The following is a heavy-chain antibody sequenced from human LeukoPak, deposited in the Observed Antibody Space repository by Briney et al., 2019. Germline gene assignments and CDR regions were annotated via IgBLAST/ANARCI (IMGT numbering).Heavy chain of an antibody. J-gene: IGHJ4*02. Sequence: PSETLSLTCTVSGGSISSGSYYWSWIRQPAGKGLEWIGRIYTSGSTNYNPSLKSRVTISVDTSKNQFSLKLSSVTAADTAVYYCARGEEFDYWGQGTLVTVSS. CDR3: ARGEEFDY. CDR2: IYTSGST. CDR1: GGSISSGSYY. V-gene: IGHV4-61*02.